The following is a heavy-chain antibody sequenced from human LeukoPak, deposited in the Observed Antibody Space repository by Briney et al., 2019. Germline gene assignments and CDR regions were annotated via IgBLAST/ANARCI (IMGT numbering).Heavy chain of an antibody. CDR1: GYSFSSYW. CDR3: ARPGRATVTRLDY. Sequence: PGESLKISCKGSGYSFSSYWIGWVRQLPGKGLEWMGIIHPGDSQTKSSPFFQGQVTIPADKPISTAFLQWSSLKASDTAMYYCARPGRATVTRLDYWGQGTLVTVTS. CDR2: IHPGDSQT. D-gene: IGHD4-17*01. J-gene: IGHJ4*02. V-gene: IGHV5-51*01.